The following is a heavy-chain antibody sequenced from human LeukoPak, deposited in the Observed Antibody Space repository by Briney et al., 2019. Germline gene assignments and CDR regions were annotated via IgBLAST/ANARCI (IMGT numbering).Heavy chain of an antibody. CDR2: TYYRSKWYN. Sequence: SQTLSLTCAISGDSVSSNSAAWNWIRQSPSRGLEWLGRTYYRSKWYNDYAVSVKSRITINPDTSKNQFSLQLNSVTPEDTAVYYCARDRPHYYGSGSYRAGNYYYMDVWGKGTTVTISS. CDR3: ARDRPHYYGSGSYRAGNYYYMDV. V-gene: IGHV6-1*01. D-gene: IGHD3-10*01. J-gene: IGHJ6*03. CDR1: GDSVSSNSAA.